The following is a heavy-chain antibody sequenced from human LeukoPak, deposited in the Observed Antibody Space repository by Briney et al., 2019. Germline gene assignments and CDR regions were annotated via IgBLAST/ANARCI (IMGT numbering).Heavy chain of an antibody. CDR2: IYYSGST. J-gene: IGHJ6*02. Sequence: PSETLSLTCTVSGGTISSCSYSWGWLRQPPGKGLEWIASIYYSGSTNYNPSLKSRVTISVDTSKNQFSLKLSSVTAADMAVYYCARAGSYRVVIAAPCYGMDVWGQGTTVTVSS. CDR3: ARAGSYRVVIAAPCYGMDV. D-gene: IGHD6-6*01. V-gene: IGHV4-39*07. CDR1: GGTISSCSYS.